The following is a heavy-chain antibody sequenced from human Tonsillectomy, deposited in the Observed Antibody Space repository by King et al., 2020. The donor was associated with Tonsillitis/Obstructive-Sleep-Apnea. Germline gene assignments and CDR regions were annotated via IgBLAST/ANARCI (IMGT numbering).Heavy chain of an antibody. V-gene: IGHV3-7*04. J-gene: IGHJ3*02. CDR3: ARDGYDFWSGYYSDAFDI. Sequence: QLVQSGGGLVQPGGSLRLSCASSGFTFSSDWMIWVRHAPGKGLEWVANIKQDGSEKYYLDSVKGRFTISRDNAKNSLYLQMNSLRAEDTAVYYCARDGYDFWSGYYSDAFDIWGQGTMVTVSS. D-gene: IGHD3-3*01. CDR1: GFTFSSDW. CDR2: IKQDGSEK.